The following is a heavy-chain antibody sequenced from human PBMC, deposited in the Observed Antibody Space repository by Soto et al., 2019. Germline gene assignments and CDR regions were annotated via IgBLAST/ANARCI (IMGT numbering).Heavy chain of an antibody. J-gene: IGHJ3*02. Sequence: ASVNVSCKASGYTFTSYYMHWVRQAPGQGLEWMGIINPSGGSTSYAQKFQGRVTMTRDTSTSTVYMELSSLRSEDTAVYYCARDRGYYYDSSGYDAFDIWGQGTMVTVSS. D-gene: IGHD3-22*01. V-gene: IGHV1-46*01. CDR3: ARDRGYYYDSSGYDAFDI. CDR1: GYTFTSYY. CDR2: INPSGGST.